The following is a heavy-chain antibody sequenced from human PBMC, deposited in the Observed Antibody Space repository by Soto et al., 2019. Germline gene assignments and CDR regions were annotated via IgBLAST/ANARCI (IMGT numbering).Heavy chain of an antibody. CDR1: GGSISSGNYY. V-gene: IGHV4-30-4*01. Sequence: PSETLSPTCTVSGGSISSGNYYWSWIRQPPGKGLEWIGFISYSGSTYYSTSLKSRVTISVDTSKSQFSLNLSFVTAADTAVYYCASSIVYGSGFLYYFDYWGQGTLVTVSS. CDR3: ASSIVYGSGFLYYFDY. D-gene: IGHD3-10*01. J-gene: IGHJ4*02. CDR2: ISYSGST.